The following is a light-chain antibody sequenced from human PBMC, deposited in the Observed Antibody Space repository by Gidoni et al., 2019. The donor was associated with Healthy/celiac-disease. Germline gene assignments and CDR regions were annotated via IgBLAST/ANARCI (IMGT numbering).Light chain of an antibody. CDR3: QQYGSSPPIT. Sequence: IVSTQSPGTLSLSPGERATLSCRSSQSVSSSYLAWYQQKPGQAPRLLIYGASSRATGIPDRCSGSGSGTDFTLTISRLEPEDFAVYYCQQYGSSPPITFGPGTKVDIK. CDR1: QSVSSSY. CDR2: GAS. V-gene: IGKV3-20*01. J-gene: IGKJ3*01.